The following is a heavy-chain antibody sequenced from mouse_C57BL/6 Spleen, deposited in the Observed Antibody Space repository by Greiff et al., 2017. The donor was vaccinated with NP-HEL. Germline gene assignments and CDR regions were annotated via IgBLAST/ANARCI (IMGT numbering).Heavy chain of an antibody. J-gene: IGHJ4*01. CDR2: IDPETGGT. CDR1: GYTFTDYE. Sequence: VQLQQSGAELVRPGASVTLSCKASGYTFTDYEMHWVKQTPVHGLEWIGAIDPETGGTAYNQKFKGKAILTADKSSSTAYMELRSLTSEDSAVYYCTRSEGGSSPYYYAMDDWGQGTSVTVSS. D-gene: IGHD1-1*01. CDR3: TRSEGGSSPYYYAMDD. V-gene: IGHV1-15*01.